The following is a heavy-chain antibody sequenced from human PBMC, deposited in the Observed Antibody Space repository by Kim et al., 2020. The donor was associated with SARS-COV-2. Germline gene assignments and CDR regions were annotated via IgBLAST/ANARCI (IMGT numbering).Heavy chain of an antibody. CDR1: GFTFSDSW. V-gene: IGHV3-74*01. J-gene: IGHJ4*02. Sequence: GGSLRLSCAASGFTFSDSWMDWVRQTAGWGLLWVARINPDGTSTYYPDSVKGRFAISRDNSKNTLYLQMNSLRTEDTAVYYCFRGGVDFWGQGTLVTVSS. D-gene: IGHD3-10*01. CDR3: FRGGVDF. CDR2: INPDGTST.